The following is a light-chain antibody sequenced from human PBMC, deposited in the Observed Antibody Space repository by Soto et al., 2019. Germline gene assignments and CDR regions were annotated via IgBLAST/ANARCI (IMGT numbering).Light chain of an antibody. J-gene: IGLJ1*01. CDR2: DVN. CDR1: SSDVGGYNY. CDR3: CSYGGSFYV. Sequence: QSVLTQPASVSGSPGQSITISCTGTSSDVGGYNYVSWYQHHPGKAPKLIIFDVNKRPSGVPDRFSGSKSGSTASLTISGLQAEDEADYYCCSYGGSFYVVGTGTKVTVL. V-gene: IGLV2-11*01.